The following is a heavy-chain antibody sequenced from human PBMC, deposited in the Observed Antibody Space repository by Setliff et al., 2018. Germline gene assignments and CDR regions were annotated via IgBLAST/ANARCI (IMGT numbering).Heavy chain of an antibody. J-gene: IGHJ6*02. CDR1: GGSISSSLYY. D-gene: IGHD6-25*01. Sequence: SETLSLTCTVSGGSISSSLYYWGWIRQPPGKGLEWIGSIYYSGSTYYNPSLKSRVTISVDTSKNQFSLKLSSVTAADTAVYYCARVSGMCSPPYYYYYYGMDVWGQGTTVTVSS. CDR3: ARVSGMCSPPYYYYYYGMDV. CDR2: IYYSGST. V-gene: IGHV4-39*07.